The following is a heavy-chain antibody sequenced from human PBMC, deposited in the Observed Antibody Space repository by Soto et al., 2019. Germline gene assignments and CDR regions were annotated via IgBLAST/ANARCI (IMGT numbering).Heavy chain of an antibody. Sequence: SETLSLTCTVSGFSISSGHYWGWMRQTPGKGLEWIGSTHHSGRTYYSTSLKSRVTISVDTSKNQVSLRLSSVTAADTALYYCATHFYGAYVVDSWGQGTLVTVSS. CDR2: THHSGRT. CDR3: ATHFYGAYVVDS. V-gene: IGHV4-38-2*02. J-gene: IGHJ4*02. D-gene: IGHD4-17*01. CDR1: GFSISSGHY.